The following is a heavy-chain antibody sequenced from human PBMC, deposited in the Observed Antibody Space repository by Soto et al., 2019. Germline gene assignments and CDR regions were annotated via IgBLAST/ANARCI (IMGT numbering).Heavy chain of an antibody. CDR3: AKDKTVTTGGMAV. CDR2: ISYDGSNK. D-gene: IGHD4-4*01. CDR1: GFTFSSYG. Sequence: GGSLRLSCAASGFTFSSYGMHWVRQAPGKGLEWVAVISYDGSNKYYADSVKGRFTISRDNSKNTLYLQMNSLRAEDTAVYYCAKDKTVTTGGMAVWGQGTTVTVSS. J-gene: IGHJ6*02. V-gene: IGHV3-30*18.